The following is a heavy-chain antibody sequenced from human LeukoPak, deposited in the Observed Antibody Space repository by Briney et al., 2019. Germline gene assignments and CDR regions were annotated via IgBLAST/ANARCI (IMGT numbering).Heavy chain of an antibody. V-gene: IGHV1-69*04. Sequence: ASVKVSCKASGGTFSSYAISWVRQAPGQGLEWMGRITPILGIANYAQKFQGRVTITADKSTSTAYMELSSLRSEDTAVYYCARESPLVCYFDCWGQGTLVTVSS. D-gene: IGHD3-10*01. CDR2: ITPILGIA. J-gene: IGHJ5*01. CDR3: ARESPLVCYFDC. CDR1: GGTFSSYA.